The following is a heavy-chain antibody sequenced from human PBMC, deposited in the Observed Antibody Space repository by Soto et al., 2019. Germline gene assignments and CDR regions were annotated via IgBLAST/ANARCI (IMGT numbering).Heavy chain of an antibody. V-gene: IGHV3-30*18. CDR3: AKDQASGQGSFDS. CDR2: ISYDGSNQ. J-gene: IGHJ4*02. CDR1: GFTFNIYG. Sequence: GGSLRLSCAASGFTFNIYGMHWVRQAPDKGLEWEALISYDGSNQYYADSVKGRFTISRDNSKNTLFLQMNSLRADDTAVYYCAKDQASGQGSFDSWGQGTLVTVSS.